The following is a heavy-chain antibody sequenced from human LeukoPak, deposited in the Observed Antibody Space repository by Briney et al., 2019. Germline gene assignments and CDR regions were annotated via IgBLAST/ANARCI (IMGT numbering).Heavy chain of an antibody. CDR2: MNPNSGNT. V-gene: IGHV1-8*02. Sequence: ASVKVSCKASGYTFTGYYMHWVRQAPGQGLEWMGWMNPNSGNTGYAQKFQGRVTMTRNTSISTAYMELSSLRSEDTAVYYCALGVLMVYADFDYWGQGTLVTVSS. CDR1: GYTFTGYY. J-gene: IGHJ4*02. D-gene: IGHD2-8*01. CDR3: ALGVLMVYADFDY.